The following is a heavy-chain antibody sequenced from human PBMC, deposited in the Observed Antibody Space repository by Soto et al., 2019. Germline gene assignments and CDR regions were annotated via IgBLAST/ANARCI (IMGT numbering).Heavy chain of an antibody. CDR3: AKSGGGSGTYYLDY. V-gene: IGHV3-23*01. J-gene: IGHJ4*02. CDR1: GFTFSDYA. D-gene: IGHD3-10*01. CDR2: VSGSGGST. Sequence: EVQLLESGGGLVQPGGSLRLSCAASGFTFSDYAMTWVRQAPGKGLEWVSAVSGSGGSTYSADSVRGRFTISKDNSKNTLYLQMNSLRAEDTAVYYCAKSGGGSGTYYLDYWGQGTLVTVSS.